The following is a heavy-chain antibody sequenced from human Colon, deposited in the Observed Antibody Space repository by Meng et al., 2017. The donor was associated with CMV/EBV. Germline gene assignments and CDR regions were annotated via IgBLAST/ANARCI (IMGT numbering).Heavy chain of an antibody. CDR3: ARIIENSRSSAWYYYFDS. Sequence: SFSTFAVSWLRQAPGKGLEWLGGNIPSFGAPDYAQRFQGRVTISTNEPTTTAYMELSSLRSEDTAVYYCARIIENSRSSAWYYYFDSWGQGTLVTVSS. D-gene: IGHD6-13*01. J-gene: IGHJ4*02. V-gene: IGHV1-69*05. CDR2: NIPSFGAP. CDR1: SFSTFA.